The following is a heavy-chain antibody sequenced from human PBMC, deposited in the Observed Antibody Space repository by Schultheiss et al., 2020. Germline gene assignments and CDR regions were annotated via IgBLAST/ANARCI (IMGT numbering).Heavy chain of an antibody. CDR3: ARAPRTGTTFTWFDP. V-gene: IGHV1-69*13. Sequence: SVKVSCKASGYTFTSYGISWVRQAPGQGLEWMGRIIPIFGTANYAQKFQGRVTITADESTSTAYMELSRLRSDDTAVYYCARAPRTGTTFTWFDPWGQGTLVTVSS. CDR2: IIPIFGTA. D-gene: IGHD1-1*01. CDR1: GYTFTSYG. J-gene: IGHJ5*02.